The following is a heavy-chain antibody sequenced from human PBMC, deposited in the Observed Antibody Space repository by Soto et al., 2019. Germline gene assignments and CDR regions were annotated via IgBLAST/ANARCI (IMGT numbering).Heavy chain of an antibody. V-gene: IGHV1-69*02. CDR1: GGTFSSYT. CDR2: IIPILGIA. J-gene: IGHJ6*03. Sequence: QVQLVQSGAEVKKPGSSVNVSCKASGGTFSSYTISWVRQAPGQGLEWMGRIIPILGIANYEQKFQGRVRHTADNSTRTAYMEMSSLRSEATGLYYCERGPVAYCSSTGFYVDYYYYYIDVSGKGTTVTVSS. CDR3: ERGPVAYCSSTGFYVDYYYYYIDV. D-gene: IGHD2-2*01.